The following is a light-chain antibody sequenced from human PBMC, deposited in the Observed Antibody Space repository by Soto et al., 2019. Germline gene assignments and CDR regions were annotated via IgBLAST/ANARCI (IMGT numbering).Light chain of an antibody. CDR1: QSVSSY. J-gene: IGKJ5*01. CDR3: QQRSNWPIN. CDR2: DAS. V-gene: IGKV3-11*01. Sequence: PGERATLSCRASQSVSSYLAWYQQKPGQAPRLLIYDASNRATGIPARFSGSGSGTDFTLTISSLEPEDFAVYYCQQRSNWPINFGQGTRLEIK.